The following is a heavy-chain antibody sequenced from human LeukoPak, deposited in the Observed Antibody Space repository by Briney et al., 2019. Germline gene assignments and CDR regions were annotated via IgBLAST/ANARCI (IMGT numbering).Heavy chain of an antibody. Sequence: SETLSLTCTVSGGSISSSSYYWGWIRQPPGKGLEWIGSIYYSGSTYYNPSLKSRVTISVDTSKNQFSLKLSSVTAADTAVYYCARDTYSGTYAGSGTGYWGQGALVTVSS. J-gene: IGHJ4*02. V-gene: IGHV4-39*02. CDR2: IYYSGST. D-gene: IGHD1-26*01. CDR3: ARDTYSGTYAGSGTGY. CDR1: GGSISSSSYY.